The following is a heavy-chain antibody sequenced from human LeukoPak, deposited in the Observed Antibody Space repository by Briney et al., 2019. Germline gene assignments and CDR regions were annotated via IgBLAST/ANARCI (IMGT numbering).Heavy chain of an antibody. CDR2: IWDDGSNK. Sequence: GRSLRLSCAASGFTFSNYGMHWVRQAPGKGLEWVAVIWDDGSNKYYADSVKGRFTISRDTSKNTVNLQMNSLRAEDTALYYCARRGDYYYYMDVWGKGTTVTVSS. V-gene: IGHV3-33*01. D-gene: IGHD1-26*01. CDR3: ARRGDYYYYMDV. J-gene: IGHJ6*03. CDR1: GFTFSNYG.